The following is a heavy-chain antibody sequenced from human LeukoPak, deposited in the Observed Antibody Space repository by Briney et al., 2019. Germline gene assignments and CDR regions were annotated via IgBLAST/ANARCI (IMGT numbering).Heavy chain of an antibody. CDR2: IYTSGST. D-gene: IGHD2-2*01. CDR1: GGSISSGSYY. V-gene: IGHV4-61*02. Sequence: TLCLTCTVSGGSISSGSYYWSWIRQPAGKGLEWIGCIYTSGSTNYNPSLKSRVTISVDTSKNQFSLKLSSVTAADTAVYYCARVGGYCSSTSCYRHFDYWGQGTLVTVSS. J-gene: IGHJ4*02. CDR3: ARVGGYCSSTSCYRHFDY.